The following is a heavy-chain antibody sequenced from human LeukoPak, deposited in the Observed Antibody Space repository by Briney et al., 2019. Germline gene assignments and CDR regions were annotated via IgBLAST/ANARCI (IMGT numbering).Heavy chain of an antibody. CDR2: ISGSGGST. Sequence: GGSLRLSCAASGFTFSSYAMSWVRQAPGKGLEWVSAISGSGGSTYYADSVKGRFTISRDNSKNTLYLQMDSLRAEDTAVYYCAKDFTSGWYAQRIDYWGQGTLVTVSS. CDR3: AKDFTSGWYAQRIDY. V-gene: IGHV3-23*01. J-gene: IGHJ4*02. CDR1: GFTFSSYA. D-gene: IGHD6-19*01.